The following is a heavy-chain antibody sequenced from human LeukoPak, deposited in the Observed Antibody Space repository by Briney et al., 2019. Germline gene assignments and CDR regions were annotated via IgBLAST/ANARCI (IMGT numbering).Heavy chain of an antibody. CDR3: ARDSTMAGPEGIDY. J-gene: IGHJ4*02. Sequence: ASVKVSCKASGYTFTGYYFHWVRQAPGQGLEWTGRINPNSGGTNYAQKFQGRVTMTRDTSSSTVYMELSRLTSDDTAVYYCARDSTMAGPEGIDYWGQGTLVTVSS. CDR2: INPNSGGT. CDR1: GYTFTGYY. V-gene: IGHV1-2*06. D-gene: IGHD5-24*01.